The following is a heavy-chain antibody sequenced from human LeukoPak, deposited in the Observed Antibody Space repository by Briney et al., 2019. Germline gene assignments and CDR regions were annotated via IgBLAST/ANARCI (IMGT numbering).Heavy chain of an antibody. CDR2: IYSGGST. V-gene: IGHV3-66*01. CDR1: GLIVSSNY. J-gene: IGHJ5*02. D-gene: IGHD2-8*02. Sequence: QPGGSLRLSCAASGLIVSSNYMSWVRQAPGKGLEWVSVIYSGGSTYYADSVKGRFTISRDKSKNTFYLQINSLRVEDTAVYYCARDRYWGAGFDPWGQGTLVTVSS. CDR3: ARDRYWGAGFDP.